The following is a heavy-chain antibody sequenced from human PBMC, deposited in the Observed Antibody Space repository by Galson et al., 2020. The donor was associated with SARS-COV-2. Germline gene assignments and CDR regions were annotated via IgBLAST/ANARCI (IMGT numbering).Heavy chain of an antibody. CDR2: INPSGGST. CDR3: ARDQSTGGYDFWSGYSSYYYYGMDV. D-gene: IGHD3-3*01. Sequence: ASVKVSCKASGYTFTSYYMHWVRQAPGQGLEWMGIINPSGGSTSYAQKFQGRVTMTRDTSTSTVYMELSSLRSEDTAVYYCARDQSTGGYDFWSGYSSYYYYGMDVWGQGTTVTVSS. V-gene: IGHV1-46*01. J-gene: IGHJ6*02. CDR1: GYTFTSYY.